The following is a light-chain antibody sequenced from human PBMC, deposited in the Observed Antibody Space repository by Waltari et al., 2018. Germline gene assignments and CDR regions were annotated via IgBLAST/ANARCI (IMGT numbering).Light chain of an antibody. CDR2: GAS. CDR1: QTVSRSY. Sequence: EIVLTQSPGALSLSPVERATLSCRASQTVSRSYLAWYQQKPGQAPRLLVYGASSRATGIPDRFSGSGSGTDFTLTINRLEPEDFAVYYCQQFASSPWTFGQGTKLEIK. V-gene: IGKV3-20*01. CDR3: QQFASSPWT. J-gene: IGKJ2*01.